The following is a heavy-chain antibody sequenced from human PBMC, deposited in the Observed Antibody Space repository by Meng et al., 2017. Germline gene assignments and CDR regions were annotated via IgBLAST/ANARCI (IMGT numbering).Heavy chain of an antibody. Sequence: EVQLVESGGGLVKPGGSLRLSCAASGFTFSSYSMNWVRQAPGKGLEWVSSISSSSSYIYYADSVKGRFTISRDSAKNSLYLQMNSLRAEDTAVYYCARCQEQWLPFNYWGQGTLVTVSS. CDR2: ISSSSSYI. CDR3: ARCQEQWLPFNY. CDR1: GFTFSSYS. D-gene: IGHD6-19*01. J-gene: IGHJ4*02. V-gene: IGHV3-21*01.